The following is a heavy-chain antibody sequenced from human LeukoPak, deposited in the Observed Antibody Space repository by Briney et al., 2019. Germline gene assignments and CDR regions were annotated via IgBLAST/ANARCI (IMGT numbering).Heavy chain of an antibody. CDR3: ARDFSY. J-gene: IGHJ4*02. CDR1: GGSINTNEYY. Sequence: PSQTLSLTCTVSGGSINTNEYYWSWIRQPGGKGLEGVGRVFPSGSSDYRPPLRGRVTIALDTSKNQFSLRPSSVTAADTAIYYCARDFSYWGQGTLVTVSS. CDR2: VFPSGSS. D-gene: IGHD3-3*01. V-gene: IGHV4-61*02.